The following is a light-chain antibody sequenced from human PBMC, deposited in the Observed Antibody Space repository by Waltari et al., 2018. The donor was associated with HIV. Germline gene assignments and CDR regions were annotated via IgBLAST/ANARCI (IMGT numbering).Light chain of an antibody. CDR3: AAWEDSLNGVV. Sequence: QSVLTQPPSVSEAHRQRVTLSCSGSSSNLRNNAVNRYQQLPGKPPKLPIYYENLLASGVSDRFSGSKSGPSASLAISGLQSEDESDYYCAAWEDSLNGVVFGGGTKLTVL. CDR1: SSNLRNNA. J-gene: IGLJ2*01. V-gene: IGLV1-36*01. CDR2: YEN.